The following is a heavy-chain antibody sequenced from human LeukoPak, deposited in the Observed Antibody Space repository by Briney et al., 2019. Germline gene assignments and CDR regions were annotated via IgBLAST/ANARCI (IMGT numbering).Heavy chain of an antibody. CDR3: ARKGYYGSGTYLDY. D-gene: IGHD3-10*01. V-gene: IGHV3-20*04. CDR1: GFSLSNYW. Sequence: GGSLRLSCGVSGFSLSNYWMTWVRQAPGKGLEWVSGINWNGDRTGYADSVRGRFTISRDNAKNSLYLQMNSLRAEDTALYYCARKGYYGSGTYLDYWGQGTLVTVSS. CDR2: INWNGDRT. J-gene: IGHJ4*02.